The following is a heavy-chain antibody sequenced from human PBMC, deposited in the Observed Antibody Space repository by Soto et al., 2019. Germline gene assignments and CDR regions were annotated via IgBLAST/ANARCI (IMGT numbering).Heavy chain of an antibody. CDR3: AIADYGDDDY. J-gene: IGHJ4*02. Sequence: QLQLVQSGAEAKKPGASVKVSCKASGYTFPTSTISWVRQAPGQGLEWMGWIKAYSGNTNYAQKIQGRVTMTQDTSTNTAYMELRSLTTDDTAIYYCAIADYGDDDYWGQGTLVTVSS. D-gene: IGHD4-17*01. CDR2: IKAYSGNT. CDR1: GYTFPTST. V-gene: IGHV1-18*01.